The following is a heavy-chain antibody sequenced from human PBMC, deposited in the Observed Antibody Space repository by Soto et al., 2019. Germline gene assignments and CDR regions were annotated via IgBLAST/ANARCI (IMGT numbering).Heavy chain of an antibody. Sequence: VGSLRLSCAASGFTFSSYDMHWVRQATGKGLEWVSAIGTAGDPYYPGSVKGRFTISRENAKNSLYLQMNSLRAGDTAVYYCARRGYIGTSYYYGMEVWGQATTHTVSS. CDR2: IGTAGDP. J-gene: IGHJ6*02. CDR1: GFTFSSYD. CDR3: ARRGYIGTSYYYGMEV. V-gene: IGHV3-13*05. D-gene: IGHD6-13*01.